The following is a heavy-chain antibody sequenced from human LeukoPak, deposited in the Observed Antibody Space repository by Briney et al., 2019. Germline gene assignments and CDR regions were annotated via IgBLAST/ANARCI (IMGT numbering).Heavy chain of an antibody. D-gene: IGHD6-19*01. CDR2: INHDGSET. CDR1: GFIFSSYW. Sequence: LPGGSLRLSCAASGFIFSSYWMTWVRQAPGKGLEWVANINHDGSETHYVDSVRGRFIISRDNAKNSLHLEMNTLRAADTAVYYCARVGFLFSGWYDTYWGQGTLVIVSS. V-gene: IGHV3-7*03. J-gene: IGHJ4*02. CDR3: ARVGFLFSGWYDTY.